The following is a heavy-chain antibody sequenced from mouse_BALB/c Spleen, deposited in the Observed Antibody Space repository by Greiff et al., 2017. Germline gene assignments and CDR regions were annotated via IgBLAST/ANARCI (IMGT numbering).Heavy chain of an antibody. J-gene: IGHJ3*01. CDR1: GFTFSSYA. D-gene: IGHD2-1*01. CDR2: ISSGGSYT. CDR3: ARGYYGNYSGVY. Sequence: EVKLMESGGGLVKPGGSLKLSCAASGFTFSSYAMSWVRQSPEKRLEWVAEISSGGSYTYYPDTVTGRFTISRDNAKNTLYLEMSSLRSEDTAMYYCARGYYGNYSGVYWGQGTLVTVSA. V-gene: IGHV5-9-4*01.